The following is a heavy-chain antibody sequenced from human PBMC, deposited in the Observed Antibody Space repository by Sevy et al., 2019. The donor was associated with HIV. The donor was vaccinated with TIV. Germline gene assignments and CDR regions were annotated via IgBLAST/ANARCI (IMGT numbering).Heavy chain of an antibody. CDR2: IRYDGSNK. CDR1: GFTFSSYG. D-gene: IGHD3-10*01. V-gene: IGHV3-30*02. Sequence: GGSLRLSCAASGFTFSSYGMHWVRQAPGKGLEWVAFIRYDGSNKYYADSVKGRFTISRDNSKNTLYLQMNSLRAEDTAVYYCAKSRGSGIFSAPVNYYYYYGMDVWGQWTTVTVSS. CDR3: AKSRGSGIFSAPVNYYYYYGMDV. J-gene: IGHJ6*02.